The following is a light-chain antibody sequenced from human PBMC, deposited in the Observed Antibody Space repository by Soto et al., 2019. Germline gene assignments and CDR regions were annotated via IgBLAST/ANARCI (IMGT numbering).Light chain of an antibody. CDR2: HSA. J-gene: IGKJ4*01. Sequence: IVMTQSPATLSVSPGEIATLYCRASQSVSNNVAWYQKKTGQAPRLHIHHSATRATGIPARFSGSGSGPDVTLTINSVQSEDLAVYYGQQDNGCALTFGGGTKVEI. CDR3: QQDNGCALT. V-gene: IGKV3-15*01. CDR1: QSVSNN.